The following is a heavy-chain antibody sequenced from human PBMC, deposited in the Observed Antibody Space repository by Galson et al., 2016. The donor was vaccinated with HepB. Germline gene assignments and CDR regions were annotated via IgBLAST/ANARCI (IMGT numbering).Heavy chain of an antibody. CDR1: GFSFHNYG. CDR2: ISGSGIDA. Sequence: SLRLSCAASGFSFHNYGMNWVRQAPGKGLEWVAGISGSGIDADYTDSVRGRFFISRDNSRTTLFLQMNSLTVEDTAVYYCAFSRGGMAISCLNYWGRGTRVTVST. J-gene: IGHJ4*02. D-gene: IGHD5-24*01. V-gene: IGHV3-23*01. CDR3: AFSRGGMAISCLNY.